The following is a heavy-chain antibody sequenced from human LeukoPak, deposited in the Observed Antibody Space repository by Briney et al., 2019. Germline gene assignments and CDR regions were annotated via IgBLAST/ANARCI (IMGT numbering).Heavy chain of an antibody. D-gene: IGHD6-13*01. CDR2: ISSSGSTI. Sequence: GGSLRLSCAASGFTFSSYEMNWVRQAPGKGLEWVSYISSSGSTIYYADSVKGRFTISRDNAKNSLYLQMNSLRAEDTAVYYCARGPIAAAGKDWFDPWGQGPLVTVSS. J-gene: IGHJ5*02. CDR3: ARGPIAAAGKDWFDP. V-gene: IGHV3-48*03. CDR1: GFTFSSYE.